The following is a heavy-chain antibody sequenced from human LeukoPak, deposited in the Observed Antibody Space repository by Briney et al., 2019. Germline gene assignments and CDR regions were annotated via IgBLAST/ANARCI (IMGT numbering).Heavy chain of an antibody. V-gene: IGHV1-2*06. Sequence: GASVKVSCKASGYTFTSYYIHWVRQAPGQGLEWMGRINPNSGGTNYAQKFQGGVTMTRDTSISTAYMELSRLRSDDTAVYYCARDKVPAAPYGMDVWGQGTTVTVSS. J-gene: IGHJ6*02. CDR3: ARDKVPAAPYGMDV. CDR1: GYTFTSYY. D-gene: IGHD2-2*01. CDR2: INPNSGGT.